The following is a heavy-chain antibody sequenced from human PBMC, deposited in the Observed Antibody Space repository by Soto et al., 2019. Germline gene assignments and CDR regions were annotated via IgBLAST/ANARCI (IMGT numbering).Heavy chain of an antibody. CDR1: GYSFTSYW. V-gene: IGHV5-51*01. D-gene: IGHD3-9*01. Sequence: LGESLKISCKGSGYSFTSYWIGWVRQMPGKGLEWMGIIYPGDSDTRYSPSFQGQVTISADKSISTAYLQWSSLKASDTAMYYCARLKVDSTYYYYGMDVWGQGTTVTVSS. CDR2: IYPGDSDT. J-gene: IGHJ6*02. CDR3: ARLKVDSTYYYYGMDV.